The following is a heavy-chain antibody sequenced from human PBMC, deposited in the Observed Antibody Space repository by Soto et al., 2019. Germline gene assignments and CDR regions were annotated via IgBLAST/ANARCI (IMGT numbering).Heavy chain of an antibody. D-gene: IGHD5-12*01. Sequence: ASVKVSCKASGYTFTGHYIHWVRQAPEQGPEWMGEIGPESGATRYAQKFQGRVTMTRDMSITTVYMELNNLSPDDTAVYYCGRGRSGQIVVFYWGQGTTVTVSS. CDR1: GYTFTGHY. J-gene: IGHJ4*02. V-gene: IGHV1-2*02. CDR2: IGPESGAT. CDR3: GRGRSGQIVVFY.